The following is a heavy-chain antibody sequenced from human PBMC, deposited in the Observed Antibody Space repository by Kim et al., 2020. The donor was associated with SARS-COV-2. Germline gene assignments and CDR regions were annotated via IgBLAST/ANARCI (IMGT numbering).Heavy chain of an antibody. J-gene: IGHJ6*01. CDR3: GKDIYRGYDLFYNGMDG. CDR2: ISCNSGRK. V-gene: IGHV3-9*01. CDR1: GFTFDDYV. Sequence: GGSLRLSCAASGFTFDDYVMHWVRQAPGKGLEWVSGISCNSGRKGYADSVKGRFTISRDNAKNSLYLQMNSLRAEDTALYYCGKDIYRGYDLFYNGMDG. D-gene: IGHD5-12*01.